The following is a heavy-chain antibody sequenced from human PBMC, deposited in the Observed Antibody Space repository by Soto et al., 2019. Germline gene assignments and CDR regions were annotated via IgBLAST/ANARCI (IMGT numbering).Heavy chain of an antibody. J-gene: IGHJ5*02. CDR2: IRSKAYGGTT. Sequence: PGGSLRLSCTASGFTFGDYAMSWFRQAPGKGLEWVGFIRSKAYGGTTEYAASVKGRFTISRDDSKSIAYLQMNSLKTEDTAVYYCTRGPIVVVPNWFDPWGQGTLVTVSS. V-gene: IGHV3-49*03. D-gene: IGHD2-15*01. CDR3: TRGPIVVVPNWFDP. CDR1: GFTFGDYA.